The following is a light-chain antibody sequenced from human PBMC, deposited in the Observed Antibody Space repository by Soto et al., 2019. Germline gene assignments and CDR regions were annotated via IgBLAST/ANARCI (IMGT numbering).Light chain of an antibody. J-gene: IGKJ5*01. CDR1: QSVGSN. CDR3: QQRNVWPPIT. V-gene: IGKV3-11*01. Sequence: EIVLTQSPGTLSLSPGERVTLSCRASQSVGSNLAWYQHKPGQAPRLVIFDASNRANGVPARFGGSGSGTDFTLTINSLEPEDFAVYYCQQRNVWPPITFGQGTRLEIK. CDR2: DAS.